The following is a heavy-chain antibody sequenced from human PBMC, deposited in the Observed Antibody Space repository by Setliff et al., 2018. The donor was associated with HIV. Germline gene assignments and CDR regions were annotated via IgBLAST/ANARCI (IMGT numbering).Heavy chain of an antibody. Sequence: SETLSLTCAVYGGSVSGHYWAWFRQPPGKGLEWIGYIYHNGNTNYNPSLRSRVTMSIDTSKNQFFLKLSSVTALDTATYYCARMGNSYDSSGSYDYFDYWGQGTLVTVS. V-gene: IGHV4-34*10. CDR1: GGSVSGHY. J-gene: IGHJ4*02. CDR3: ARMGNSYDSSGSYDYFDY. CDR2: IYHNGNT. D-gene: IGHD3-22*01.